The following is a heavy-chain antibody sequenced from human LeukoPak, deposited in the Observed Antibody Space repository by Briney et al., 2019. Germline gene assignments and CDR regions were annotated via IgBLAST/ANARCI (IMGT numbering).Heavy chain of an antibody. Sequence: GASVKVSCKASGYTFTSYDINWVRQATGQRLEWMGWMNPNGGNTGYAQKFQGRVTITRNTSISTAHMELSSLRSEDTAVYYCARGVSSSWYDYYYYMDVWGKGTTVTVSS. D-gene: IGHD6-13*01. CDR2: MNPNGGNT. V-gene: IGHV1-8*03. CDR1: GYTFTSYD. J-gene: IGHJ6*03. CDR3: ARGVSSSWYDYYYYMDV.